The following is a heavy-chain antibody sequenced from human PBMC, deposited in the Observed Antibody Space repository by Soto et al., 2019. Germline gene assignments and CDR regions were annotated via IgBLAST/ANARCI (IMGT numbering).Heavy chain of an antibody. J-gene: IGHJ6*02. Sequence: GASVKVSCKASGFTFTSSAVQWVRQARGQRLEWIGWIVVGSGNTNYAQKFQERVTITRDMSTSTAYMELSSLRSEDTAVYYCAADTLRFFGYYYYGMDVWGQGTTVTVSS. CDR1: GFTFTSSA. V-gene: IGHV1-58*01. CDR2: IVVGSGNT. D-gene: IGHD3-3*01. CDR3: AADTLRFFGYYYYGMDV.